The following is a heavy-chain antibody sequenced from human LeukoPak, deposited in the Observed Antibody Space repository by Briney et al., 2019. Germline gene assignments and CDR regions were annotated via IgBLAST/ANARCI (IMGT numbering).Heavy chain of an antibody. CDR1: GFSFSAYA. J-gene: IGHJ4*01. V-gene: IGHV3-21*01. D-gene: IGHD1-14*01. Sequence: GGSLRLSCAASGFSFSAYAMIWVRQVPGQGLEWVSAITGDSRYKYYADSVKGRFTISRDNAKNTLYLQMNSLRAEDTAVYYCSRDQDGAGGTIDYWGHGTLVTVSS. CDR2: ITGDSRYK. CDR3: SRDQDGAGGTIDY.